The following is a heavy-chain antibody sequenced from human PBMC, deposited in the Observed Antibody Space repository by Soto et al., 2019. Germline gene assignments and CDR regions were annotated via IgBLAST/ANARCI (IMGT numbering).Heavy chain of an antibody. CDR3: AKDLILTTITTVGD. Sequence: QVQLVESGGGVVQPGRSLRLSCAASGFIFSTYGMHWVRQAPGKGLEWLSVISYDGNNKYYADSVKGRFTISRDNAKNTLWLQMDSLRTEETAVYYCAKDLILTTITTVGDWGQGTLVTVSS. J-gene: IGHJ4*02. CDR2: ISYDGNNK. CDR1: GFIFSTYG. V-gene: IGHV3-30*18. D-gene: IGHD4-17*01.